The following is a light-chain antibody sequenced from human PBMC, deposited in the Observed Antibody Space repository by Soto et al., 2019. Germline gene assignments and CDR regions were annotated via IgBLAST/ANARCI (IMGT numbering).Light chain of an antibody. CDR1: QSLSSY. CDR2: GAS. V-gene: IGKV3-15*01. CDR3: QQYYSWPLT. J-gene: IGKJ4*01. Sequence: EIVMTQSPATLSVSPGERATLSCRANQSLSSYLAWYQQKPGQAPRLLIYGASTRATGFPARFSGSGSGTEFTLTISSLQSEDFAIYYCQQYYSWPLTFGGGTKVDIK.